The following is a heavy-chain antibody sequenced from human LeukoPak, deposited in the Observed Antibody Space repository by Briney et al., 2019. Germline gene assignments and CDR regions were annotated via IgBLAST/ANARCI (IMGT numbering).Heavy chain of an antibody. CDR2: INHSGST. CDR1: GGSFSGYY. V-gene: IGHV4-34*01. Sequence: SETLSLTCAVYGGSFSGYYWSWIRQPPGKGLEWIGEINHSGSTKYKPSLKSRVTISVDTSKNQFSLKLSSVTAADTAVYYCARDKGRGYSYGWDYWGQGTLVTVSS. CDR3: ARDKGRGYSYGWDY. J-gene: IGHJ4*02. D-gene: IGHD5-18*01.